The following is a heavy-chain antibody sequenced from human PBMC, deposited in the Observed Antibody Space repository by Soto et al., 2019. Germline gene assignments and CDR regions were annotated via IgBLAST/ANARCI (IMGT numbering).Heavy chain of an antibody. CDR3: SRARTYCSSTSCYRNAFHI. J-gene: IGHJ3*02. V-gene: IGHV1-2*04. Sequence: ASVKASCKTSGYNFTGYYMHWVRQAPGQGQEWMGWINPNSGGTNYAQKFQGWVTITMATSISTAYVELSMLGADVTAVNYFSRARTYCSSTSCYRNAFHIWGQGTMVTVS. CDR1: GYNFTGYY. D-gene: IGHD2-2*01. CDR2: INPNSGGT.